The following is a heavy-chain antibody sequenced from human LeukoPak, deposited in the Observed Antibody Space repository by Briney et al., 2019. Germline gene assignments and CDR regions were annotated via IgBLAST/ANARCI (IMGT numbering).Heavy chain of an antibody. Sequence: ASVKVSCKASGYTFTGYYMHWVRQAPGQGLEWMGWINPNSGGTNYAQKFQGRVTMTRDTSTSTVYMELSSLRSEDTAVYYCARDLGHSSFDYWGQGTLVTVSS. V-gene: IGHV1-2*02. CDR2: INPNSGGT. CDR3: ARDLGHSSFDY. J-gene: IGHJ4*02. CDR1: GYTFTGYY.